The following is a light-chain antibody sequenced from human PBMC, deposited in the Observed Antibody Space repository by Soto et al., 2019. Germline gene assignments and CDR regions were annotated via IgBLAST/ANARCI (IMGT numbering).Light chain of an antibody. J-gene: IGKJ4*01. V-gene: IGKV3-20*01. Sequence: IVLTETPDTLSLSPGERATLSCRASQSVSSNYLAWYQQRPGQAPRLLISGASSRATGIPDRFSGSGSGTDFTLTISRLEPEDFAVYYCQQYGSSPALTFGGGTKVDIK. CDR3: QQYGSSPALT. CDR2: GAS. CDR1: QSVSSNY.